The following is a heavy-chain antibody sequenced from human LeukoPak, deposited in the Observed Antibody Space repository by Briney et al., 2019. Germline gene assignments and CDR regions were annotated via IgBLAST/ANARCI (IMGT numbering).Heavy chain of an antibody. D-gene: IGHD2-21*02. J-gene: IGHJ4*02. CDR2: INQDASEI. Sequence: GGSLRLSCAASGFTFSTYWMNWYRQAPGKGLEWVGNINQDASEINYVDSVRGRFTISRDNAKNSLHLQMNSLRAEDTAVYYCATDRDNSDWQKRFDSWGQGSLVTVSS. CDR1: GFTFSTYW. CDR3: ATDRDNSDWQKRFDS. V-gene: IGHV3-7*01.